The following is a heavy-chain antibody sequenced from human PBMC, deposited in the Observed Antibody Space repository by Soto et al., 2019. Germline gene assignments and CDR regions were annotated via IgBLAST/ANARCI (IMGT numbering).Heavy chain of an antibody. CDR2: IKRKSDGGTT. CDR1: GFSFSDAW. CDR3: VPGYFDDTSGK. Sequence: EVQLVESGGGLVKPGGSLRLSCVASGFSFSDAWMNWVRQAPGKGLEWVGRIKRKSDGGTTDYAAPVEGRFNISRDDSKITLYLQMNSLNTENPAVYYCVPGYFDDTSGKWGQGTLVTVSS. J-gene: IGHJ4*02. V-gene: IGHV3-15*07. D-gene: IGHD3-9*01.